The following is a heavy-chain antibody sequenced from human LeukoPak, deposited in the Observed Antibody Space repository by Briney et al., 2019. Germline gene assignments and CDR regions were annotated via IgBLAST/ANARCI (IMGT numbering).Heavy chain of an antibody. Sequence: SETLSLTCAVSGYSISSGYYWGWIRQPPGKGLEWIGSIYHSGSTYYNPSPKSRVTISVDTSKHQFSLKLSSVTAADTAVYYCARLGGLRAFDIWGQGTMVTVSS. CDR3: ARLGGLRAFDI. D-gene: IGHD5-12*01. CDR2: IYHSGST. CDR1: GYSISSGYY. V-gene: IGHV4-38-2*01. J-gene: IGHJ3*02.